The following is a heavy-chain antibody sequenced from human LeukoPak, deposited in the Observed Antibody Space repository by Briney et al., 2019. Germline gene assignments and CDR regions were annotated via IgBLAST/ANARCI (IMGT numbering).Heavy chain of an antibody. CDR1: GFTFCSYG. CDR2: ISGSGGGT. CDR3: VKWGCATLAYLDY. J-gene: IGHJ4*02. Sequence: PGGSLRLSCAGSGFTFCSYGMSWVRQAPGKGLEWVSAISGSGGGTYYAGSVKGRFTISRDNSRNTLDVQMNSLRAEDTAVYYCVKWGCATLAYLDYWGQGTLVTVSS. D-gene: IGHD5-12*01. V-gene: IGHV3-23*01.